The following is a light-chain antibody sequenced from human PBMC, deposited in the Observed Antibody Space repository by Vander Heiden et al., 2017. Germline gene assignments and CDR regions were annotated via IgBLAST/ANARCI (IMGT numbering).Light chain of an antibody. J-gene: IGKJ1*01. Sequence: DSHMPQTPSSLSASVGDRVTITCRASQSISSYLNWYQQKPGKAPKLLIYTASSLQSGVPSRFSGSGSGTDFTLTISSLQPEDFATYYCQQSNSTPTTFGQGTKVEIK. V-gene: IGKV1-39*01. CDR1: QSISSY. CDR2: TAS. CDR3: QQSNSTPTT.